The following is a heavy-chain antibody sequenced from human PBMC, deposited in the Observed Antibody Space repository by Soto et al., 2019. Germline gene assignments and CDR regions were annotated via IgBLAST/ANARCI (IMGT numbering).Heavy chain of an antibody. D-gene: IGHD6-19*01. V-gene: IGHV5-51*01. CDR3: ARRGAVAGNYYYYGMDV. CDR1: GYSFTSYW. Sequence: PGESLKISCKGSGYSFTSYWIGWVRQMPGKGLEWMGIIYPGDSDTRYSPSFQGQVTISADKSISTAYLQWSSLEASDTAMYYCARRGAVAGNYYYYGMDVWGQGTTVTVSS. CDR2: IYPGDSDT. J-gene: IGHJ6*02.